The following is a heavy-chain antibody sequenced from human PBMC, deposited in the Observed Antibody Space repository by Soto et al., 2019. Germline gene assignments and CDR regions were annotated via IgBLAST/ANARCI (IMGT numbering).Heavy chain of an antibody. J-gene: IGHJ4*02. CDR1: GGSISSGGYY. Sequence: KTSETLSLTCAVSGGSISSGGYYWSWIRQHPGRGLEWIGYIYYSGSTNYNPALKSRVTISGDTSKNQLSLKLSSVTAADTAVYFCARGASGSFDNWGQGTLVTVSS. CDR3: ARGASGSFDN. V-gene: IGHV4-31*11. D-gene: IGHD3-3*01. CDR2: IYYSGST.